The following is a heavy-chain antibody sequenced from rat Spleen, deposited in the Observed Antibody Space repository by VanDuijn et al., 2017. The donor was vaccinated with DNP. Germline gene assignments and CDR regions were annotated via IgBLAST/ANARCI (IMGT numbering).Heavy chain of an antibody. Sequence: EVQLQESGPGLVKPSQSLSLTCSVTGYSITSNYWGWIRKFPGNKMEWMGYISYSGTTAYNPSLKSRISITRDTSKNQFFRQLSSVTTEDTATYYCARWSRYFDYWGQGTLVTVSS. D-gene: IGHD1-3*01. J-gene: IGHJ3*01. CDR3: ARWSRYFDY. V-gene: IGHV3-1*01. CDR2: ISYSGTT. CDR1: GYSITSNY.